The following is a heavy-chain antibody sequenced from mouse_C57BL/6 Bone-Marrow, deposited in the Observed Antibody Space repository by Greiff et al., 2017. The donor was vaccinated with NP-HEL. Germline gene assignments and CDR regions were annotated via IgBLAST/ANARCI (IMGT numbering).Heavy chain of an antibody. J-gene: IGHJ4*01. CDR3: ARGGVGLLWLRFYAMDY. CDR1: GYTFTDYY. V-gene: IGHV1-19*01. CDR2: INPYNGGT. D-gene: IGHD2-2*01. Sequence: EVQLQQSGPVLVKPGASVKMSCKASGYTFTDYYMNWVKQSHGKSLEWIGVINPYNGGTSYNQKFKGKATLTVDKSSSTAYMELNSLTSEDSAVYYCARGGVGLLWLRFYAMDYWGQGTSVTVSS.